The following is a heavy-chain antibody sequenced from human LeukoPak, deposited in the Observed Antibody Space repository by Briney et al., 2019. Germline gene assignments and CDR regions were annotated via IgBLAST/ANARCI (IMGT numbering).Heavy chain of an antibody. CDR2: INPNSGGT. Sequence: GASVKVSCKASGYTFTGYYMHWVRQAPGQGLEWMGWINPNSGGTNYAQKFQGRVTMTRDTSISTAYMELSRLRSDDTAVYYCARAGVLRFLEWLSPGDYWGQGTLVTVSS. D-gene: IGHD3-3*01. CDR1: GYTFTGYY. V-gene: IGHV1-2*02. CDR3: ARAGVLRFLEWLSPGDY. J-gene: IGHJ4*02.